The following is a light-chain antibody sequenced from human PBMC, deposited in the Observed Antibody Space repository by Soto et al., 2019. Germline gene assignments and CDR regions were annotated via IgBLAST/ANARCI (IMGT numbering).Light chain of an antibody. Sequence: VMTQSPGTLSVSPGERATLSCRASQNLRSSLAWYQQKPGQAPRLLIYGASTRATGIPARFSGSGSGTEFTLTISSLQSEDFAVYFCQQYNIWPQTFGQGTKVDIK. CDR1: QNLRSS. V-gene: IGKV3-15*01. J-gene: IGKJ1*01. CDR2: GAS. CDR3: QQYNIWPQT.